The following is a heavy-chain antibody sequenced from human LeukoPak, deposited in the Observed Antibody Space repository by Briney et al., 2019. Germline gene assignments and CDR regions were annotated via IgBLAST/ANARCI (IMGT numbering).Heavy chain of an antibody. V-gene: IGHV3-33*01. Sequence: PGRSLRLSCAASGFTFSSYGMHWVRQAPGKGLEWVAVIWYDGSNKYYADSVKGRFTISGDNSKNTLYLQMNSLRAEDTAVYYCARDFRNYYYYGMDVWGKGTTVTVSS. J-gene: IGHJ6*04. CDR1: GFTFSSYG. CDR2: IWYDGSNK. CDR3: ARDFRNYYYYGMDV.